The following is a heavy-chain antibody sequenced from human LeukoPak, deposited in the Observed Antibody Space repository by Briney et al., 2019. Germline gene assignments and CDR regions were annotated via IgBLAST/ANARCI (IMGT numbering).Heavy chain of an antibody. Sequence: GGSLRPSCAASGFTFSNYWMSWVRQAPGKGLEFMANIKEAGSVKYYVDSVKGRFTISRDNDKNSVHLQMNNLRAEDTAVYYCARGGGMRSWYDFDYWGQGILVTVSS. D-gene: IGHD6-13*01. CDR2: IKEAGSVK. CDR1: GFTFSNYW. J-gene: IGHJ4*02. V-gene: IGHV3-7*04. CDR3: ARGGGMRSWYDFDY.